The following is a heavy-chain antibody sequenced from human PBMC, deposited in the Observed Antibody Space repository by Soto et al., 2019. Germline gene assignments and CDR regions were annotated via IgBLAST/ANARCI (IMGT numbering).Heavy chain of an antibody. D-gene: IGHD2-2*02. V-gene: IGHV1-69*13. J-gene: IGHJ4*02. CDR3: ARASVPAAITYYFDY. CDR1: GVTFSSYA. CDR2: IIPIFGTA. Sequence: SVKVSCKASGVTFSSYAISWVRQAPGQGLEWMGGIIPIFGTANYAQKFQGRVTITADESTSTAYMELSSLRSEDTAVYYCARASVPAAITYYFDYWGQGTLVTVSS.